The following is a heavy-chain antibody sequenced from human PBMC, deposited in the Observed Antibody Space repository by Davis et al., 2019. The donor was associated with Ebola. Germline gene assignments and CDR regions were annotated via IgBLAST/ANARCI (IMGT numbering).Heavy chain of an antibody. V-gene: IGHV3-48*03. CDR3: VPGTWI. J-gene: IGHJ4*02. CDR1: GFTFNKYE. CDR2: ISDSGSAA. Sequence: GESLKISCVASGFTFNKYEMNWVRQAPGKGLEWISYISDSGSAAYYTDSVKGRFTISRDNAKNSLYLQMNTLRVEDTAIYYCVPGTWIRGQGTLVTVSS. D-gene: IGHD5-18*01.